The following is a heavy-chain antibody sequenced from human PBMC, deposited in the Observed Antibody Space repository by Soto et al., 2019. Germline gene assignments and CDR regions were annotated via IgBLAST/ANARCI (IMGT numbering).Heavy chain of an antibody. D-gene: IGHD3-22*01. Sequence: GSLRLSCAASGFTFSSYAMSWVRQAPGKGLEWVSAISGSGGSTYYADSVKGRFTISRDNSKNTLYLQMNSLRAEDTAVYYCAKDWDMITTYYDSSGYPPAVWGQGTMVTVSS. CDR3: AKDWDMITTYYDSSGYPPAV. CDR2: ISGSGGST. J-gene: IGHJ3*01. V-gene: IGHV3-23*01. CDR1: GFTFSSYA.